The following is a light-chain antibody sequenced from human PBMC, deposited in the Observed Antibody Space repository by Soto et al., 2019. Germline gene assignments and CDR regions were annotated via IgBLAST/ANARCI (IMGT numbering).Light chain of an antibody. CDR1: QGISSY. V-gene: IGKV1-9*01. J-gene: IGKJ1*01. CDR3: QQVNNYPRT. CDR2: AAS. Sequence: DIQFTQSPSFLSASVGDRVTITCRASQGISSYLAWYQQKPGKAPKLLIYAASTLQSGVPSRFSASGSGTEFTLTISSLQPEDFATYYCQQVNNYPRTFGQGTKVDI.